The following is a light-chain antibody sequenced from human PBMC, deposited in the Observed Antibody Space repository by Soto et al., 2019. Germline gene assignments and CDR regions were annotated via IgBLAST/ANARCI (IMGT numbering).Light chain of an antibody. J-gene: IGKJ2*01. CDR1: QSLVHIDGNTY. CDR3: MQATPSYT. Sequence: DIVLTQTRLSSPVTLGQPASISCRSSQSLVHIDGNTYFNWLQQRPGQPPRLLIFKIANRFPVVPDRFSGSGAGTDFTLKISMVEADDVGVYYCMQATPSYTFGHGNRLEIK. CDR2: KIA. V-gene: IGKV2-24*01.